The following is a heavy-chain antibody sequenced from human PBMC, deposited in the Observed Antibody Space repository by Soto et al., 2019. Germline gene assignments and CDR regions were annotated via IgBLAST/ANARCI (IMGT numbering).Heavy chain of an antibody. V-gene: IGHV4-4*02. CDR3: ASRIAGAAH. J-gene: IGHJ4*02. CDR2: IYHSGST. Sequence: QVQLQESGPGLVKPSGTLSLTCAVSGGSISSSNWWSWVRQPPGKGLEWIGEIYHSGSTNYNPSLKSLVTISVDKSKNQFSLKLSSVTAADTAVYSCASRIAGAAHWGQGTLVTVSS. D-gene: IGHD6-19*01. CDR1: GGSISSSNW.